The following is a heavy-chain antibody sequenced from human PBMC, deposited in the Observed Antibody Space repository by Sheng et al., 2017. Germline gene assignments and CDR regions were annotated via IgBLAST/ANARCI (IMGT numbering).Heavy chain of an antibody. V-gene: IGHV3-7*03. CDR1: GFSFSSYW. CDR3: ARVRDGKNWNDFYWFDP. D-gene: IGHD1-1*01. Sequence: EVQLVESGGGLVQPGGSLRLSCAASGFSFSSYWMSWVRQAPGKGLEWVANIKKDGSEEFYVNSVKGRFTISRDNAKNSVYLQMNSLTVEDAAFYFCARVRDGKNWNDFYWFDPWGQGTLV. J-gene: IGHJ5*02. CDR2: IKKDGSEE.